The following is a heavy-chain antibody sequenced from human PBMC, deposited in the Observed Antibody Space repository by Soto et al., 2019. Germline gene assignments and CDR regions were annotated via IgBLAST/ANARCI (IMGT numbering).Heavy chain of an antibody. CDR2: IYYSGST. CDR1: GGSISSSSYY. Sequence: SETLSLTCTVSGGSISSSSYYWGWIRQPPGKGLEWIGSIYYSGSTYYNPSLKSRVTISVDTSKNQFSLKLSSVTAADTAVYYCVRSKTGELSPIAYWGQGTPVTVSS. D-gene: IGHD7-27*01. V-gene: IGHV4-39*07. J-gene: IGHJ4*02. CDR3: VRSKTGELSPIAY.